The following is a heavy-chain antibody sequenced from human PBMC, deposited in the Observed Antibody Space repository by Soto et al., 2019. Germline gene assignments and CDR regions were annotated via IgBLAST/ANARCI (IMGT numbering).Heavy chain of an antibody. CDR3: ARDMYRAYDSLFDYYYGMDV. D-gene: IGHD5-12*01. CDR2: ISSSSSTI. V-gene: IGHV3-48*02. J-gene: IGHJ6*02. CDR1: GFTFSSYS. Sequence: LRLSCAASGFTFSSYSMNWVRQAPGKGLEWVSYISSSSSTIYYADSVKGRFTISRDNAKNSLYLQMNSLRNEDTAVYYCARDMYRAYDSLFDYYYGMDVWGQGTTVTVS.